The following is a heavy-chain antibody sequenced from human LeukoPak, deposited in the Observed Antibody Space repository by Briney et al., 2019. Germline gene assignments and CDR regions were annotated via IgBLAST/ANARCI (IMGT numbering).Heavy chain of an antibody. J-gene: IGHJ4*02. Sequence: PGGSLRLSCAASGFTFSDYYMSWIRQAPGKGLEWVSYISSSGSTIYYADSVKGRFTISRDNAKNSLYLQMNSLRAEDTAVYYCAKDPSEWEPIDYWGQGTLVTVSS. CDR1: GFTFSDYY. D-gene: IGHD1-26*01. CDR3: AKDPSEWEPIDY. CDR2: ISSSGSTI. V-gene: IGHV3-11*01.